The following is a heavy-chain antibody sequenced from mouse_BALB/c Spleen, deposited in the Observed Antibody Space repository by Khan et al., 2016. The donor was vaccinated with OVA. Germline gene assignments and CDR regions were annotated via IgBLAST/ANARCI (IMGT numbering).Heavy chain of an antibody. CDR3: AREEALYYFEY. CDR1: GYIFTNYW. D-gene: IGHD3-2*02. CDR2: IYPGTDNT. Sequence: QVQLQQSGAELVRPGASVKLSCKTSGYIFTNYWIHWVKQRSGQGLEWIARIYPGTDNTYYSEKLNDKATLTADKSSSTAYMQLSSLKSEDSAVYFCAREEALYYFEYWGQGTTLTVSS. V-gene: IGHV1-76*01. J-gene: IGHJ2*01.